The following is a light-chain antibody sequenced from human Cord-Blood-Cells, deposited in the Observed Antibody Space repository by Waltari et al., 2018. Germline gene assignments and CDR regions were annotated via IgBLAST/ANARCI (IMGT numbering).Light chain of an antibody. CDR1: SSDVGGYNY. CDR3: CSYAGSYTYV. Sequence: QSALTQPRSVSGSPGQSVTISCTGTSSDVGGYNYVSWHQQHPGKAPKLMIYDVSRRPSGAPDRFSGSKSGNTASLTFSGLQAEDEADYYCCSYAGSYTYVFGTGTKVTVL. V-gene: IGLV2-11*01. J-gene: IGLJ1*01. CDR2: DVS.